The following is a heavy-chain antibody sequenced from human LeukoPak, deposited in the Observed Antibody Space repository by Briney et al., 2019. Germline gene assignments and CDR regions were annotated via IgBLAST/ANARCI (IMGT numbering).Heavy chain of an antibody. CDR3: ARDRERYSSSWAEYFQH. D-gene: IGHD6-13*01. CDR2: ISSSSSYT. Sequence: GGSLRLSCAASGFTFSDYHMSWIRQAPGKGLEWVSYISSSSSYTNYADSVKGRFTISRDNAKNSLYLQMNSLRAEDTAAYYCARDRERYSSSWAEYFQHWGQGTLVTVSS. V-gene: IGHV3-11*06. J-gene: IGHJ1*01. CDR1: GFTFSDYH.